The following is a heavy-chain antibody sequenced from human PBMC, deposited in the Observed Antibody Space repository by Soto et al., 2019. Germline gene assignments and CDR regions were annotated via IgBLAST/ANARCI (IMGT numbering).Heavy chain of an antibody. J-gene: IGHJ6*02. CDR1: GFTFSSYG. D-gene: IGHD3-10*01. CDR2: IWYDGSNQ. CDR3: STVSRFAMAV. V-gene: IGHV3-33*01. Sequence: QVQRVESGGGVVQPGRSLRLSCAPSGFTFSSYGMHWVRQAQGKGLEWVAVIWYDGSNQYSADSVKGRFTTSRDNSKNTLYLQMNSRRAEDTAVYYCSTVSRFAMAVWGQVTTVTVSS.